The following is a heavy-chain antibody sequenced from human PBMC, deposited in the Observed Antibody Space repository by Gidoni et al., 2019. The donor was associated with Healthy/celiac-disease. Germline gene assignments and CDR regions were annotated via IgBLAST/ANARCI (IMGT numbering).Heavy chain of an antibody. V-gene: IGHV4-34*01. J-gene: IGHJ4*02. CDR1: GGPFSGYF. CDR3: ARSRGFGYCGGGSCGPRKYFDY. Sequence: AQLQHWGAGLLKPPVPLPLTRAVHGGPFSGYFGSWPRQPPGKGREWSGEIYPSGSTNDSPSPKSRVSISVETSKNKCSRKMSSVTAAETAVYYWARSRGFGYCGGGSCGPRKYFDYWGKGTLVTVSS. CDR2: IYPSGST. D-gene: IGHD2-15*01.